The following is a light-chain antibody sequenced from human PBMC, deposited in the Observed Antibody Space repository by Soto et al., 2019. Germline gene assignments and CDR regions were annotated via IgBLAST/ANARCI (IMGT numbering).Light chain of an antibody. CDR1: SSNVGAYNY. V-gene: IGLV2-14*01. Sequence: QSALTQPPSVSGSPGQSIAISCTGSSSNVGAYNYVSWYQQHPGNAPKLIIHEVSNRPSGVSDRFSGSKSANTASLTISGLQDDDEADYYCSSHTTYGTRVFGTGTKVTVL. CDR3: SSHTTYGTRV. J-gene: IGLJ1*01. CDR2: EVS.